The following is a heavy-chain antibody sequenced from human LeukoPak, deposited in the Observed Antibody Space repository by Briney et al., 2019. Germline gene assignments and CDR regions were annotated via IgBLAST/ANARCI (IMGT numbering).Heavy chain of an antibody. CDR2: IYTSGST. V-gene: IGHV4-61*02. CDR1: SGSISSGRYY. Sequence: SETLSLTCTVSSGSISSGRYYWSWIRQPAGKGLEWIGRIYTSGSTNYNPSLKSRVTISVDTSKNQFSLKLSSVTAADTAVYYCARDPSSYDILTGYHVYNWFDPWGQGTLVTVSS. CDR3: ARDPSSYDILTGYHVYNWFDP. J-gene: IGHJ5*02. D-gene: IGHD3-9*01.